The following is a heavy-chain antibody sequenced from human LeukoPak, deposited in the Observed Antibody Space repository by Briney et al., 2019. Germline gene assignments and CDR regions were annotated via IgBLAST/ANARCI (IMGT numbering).Heavy chain of an antibody. J-gene: IGHJ4*02. CDR3: AKGLVPGTTITLGDY. CDR2: IYRDGSNT. V-gene: IGHV3-43*01. D-gene: IGHD1-7*01. CDR1: EFTFDDYT. Sequence: PGRSLRLSCAASEFTFDDYTMHWVRQAPGKGLEWVALIYRDGSNTYYADSVRGRFIISRDNSENSLYLQMNSLRTEDSAFYYCAKGLVPGTTITLGDYWGQRTLVTVSS.